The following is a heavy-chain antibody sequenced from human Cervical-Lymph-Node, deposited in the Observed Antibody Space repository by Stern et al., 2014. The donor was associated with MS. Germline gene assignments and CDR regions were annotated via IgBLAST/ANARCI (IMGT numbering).Heavy chain of an antibody. CDR3: ARDKERAEGAFDV. Sequence: VQLVESGGGLVQPGGSLRLSCAASGFTFTIYTMDWVRQAPGQGLEWISYISSDDSTIYYADSVKGRFTISRDNAKNSPYLQMNSLRDEDTAVYYCARDKERAEGAFDVWGQGTMVTVSS. CDR2: ISSDDSTI. J-gene: IGHJ3*01. V-gene: IGHV3-48*02. CDR1: GFTFTIYT.